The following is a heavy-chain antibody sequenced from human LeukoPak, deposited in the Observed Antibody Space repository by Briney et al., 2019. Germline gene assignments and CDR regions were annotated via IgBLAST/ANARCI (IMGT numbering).Heavy chain of an antibody. J-gene: IGHJ5*02. CDR3: ARHGTSGTNLNWFDP. CDR1: GGSMSSSF. CDR2: IYYSGST. Sequence: SETLSLTCTVSGGSMSSSFWTWIRQPPGRGLEWIGYIYYSGSTNYNPSLKSRVTISVDTSKNQFSLKLSSVTAADTAVYYCARHGTSGTNLNWFDPWGQGTLVTVSS. D-gene: IGHD1-1*01. V-gene: IGHV4-59*01.